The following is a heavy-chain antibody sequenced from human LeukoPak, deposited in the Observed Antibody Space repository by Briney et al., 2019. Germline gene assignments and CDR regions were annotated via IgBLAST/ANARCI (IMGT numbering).Heavy chain of an antibody. J-gene: IGHJ5*02. V-gene: IGHV4-34*01. CDR3: ARRSYQTHYYGSGSRNWFDP. D-gene: IGHD3-10*01. CDR1: GGSFSGYY. Sequence: SETLSLTCAVYGGSFSGYYWSWIRQPPGKGLEWIGEINHSGSTNYNPSLKSRVTISVDTSKNQFSLKLSSVTAADTAVYYCARRSYQTHYYGSGSRNWFDPWGQGTLVTVSS. CDR2: INHSGST.